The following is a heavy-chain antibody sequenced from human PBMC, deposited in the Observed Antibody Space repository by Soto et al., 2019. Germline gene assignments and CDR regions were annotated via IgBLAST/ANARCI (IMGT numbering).Heavy chain of an antibody. CDR1: DGSISSGGYY. V-gene: IGHV4-31*02. D-gene: IGHD5-18*01. Sequence: SEILSLTWRVSDGSISSGGYYWSWIRQHPGKGLEWIGYIYYSGGTYYNPSLKSRVTISVDTSKNQFSLKLSSVTAADTAVYYGARDDRVRGYSYGLDYWGQRTLVTVSS. J-gene: IGHJ4*02. CDR2: IYYSGGT. CDR3: ARDDRVRGYSYGLDY.